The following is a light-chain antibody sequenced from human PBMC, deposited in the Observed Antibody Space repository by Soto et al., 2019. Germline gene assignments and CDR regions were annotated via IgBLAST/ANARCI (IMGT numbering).Light chain of an antibody. V-gene: IGKV3-20*01. J-gene: IGKJ2*01. CDR1: RSDRNTY. Sequence: EIVLTQSPGTLSLSPGERATLSCRTSRSDRNTYLAWYQQKPGQAPRLLIYGASSRATGIPDRFSGSGSGTDFPLTISRLEPEDLAVYYCQQYGASPPVYAFGKGTKLEIK. CDR2: GAS. CDR3: QQYGASPPVYA.